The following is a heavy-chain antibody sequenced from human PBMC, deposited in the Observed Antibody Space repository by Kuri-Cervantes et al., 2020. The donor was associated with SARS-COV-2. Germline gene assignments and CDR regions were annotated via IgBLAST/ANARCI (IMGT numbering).Heavy chain of an antibody. Sequence: GGSLRLSCVASGFTFRDYYMSWIRQAPGKGLEWISYISSSDSTTYYADSVEGRFTISRDNSENTLYLQMNSLRAEDTAMYYCAAERYEWLAYAYYFDLWGQGTLVTVSS. J-gene: IGHJ4*02. CDR2: ISSSDSTT. V-gene: IGHV3-11*04. D-gene: IGHD6-19*01. CDR3: AAERYEWLAYAYYFDL. CDR1: GFTFRDYY.